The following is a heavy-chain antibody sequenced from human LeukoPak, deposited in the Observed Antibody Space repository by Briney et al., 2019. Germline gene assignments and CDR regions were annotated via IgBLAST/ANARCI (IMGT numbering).Heavy chain of an antibody. V-gene: IGHV3-7*01. CDR2: IKQDVREK. J-gene: IGHJ4*02. Sequence: GGSLRLSCAASGFTFSSYWMSWVRQAPGKGREGGANIKQDVREKYYVAPRKGRFTIARENAKKSLYLQMNSLRAADTAVYYCARDQRVTMVQGVTDYYFDYWGQRDLVTVSS. D-gene: IGHD3-10*01. CDR3: ARDQRVTMVQGVTDYYFDY. CDR1: GFTFSSYW.